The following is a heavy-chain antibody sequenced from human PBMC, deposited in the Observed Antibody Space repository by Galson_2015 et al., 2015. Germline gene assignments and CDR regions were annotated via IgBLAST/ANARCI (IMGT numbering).Heavy chain of an antibody. V-gene: IGHV7-4-1*02. CDR2: INTNTGNP. CDR3: ARRRGKWLADDWYFDL. CDR1: GYTFTSYA. D-gene: IGHD6-19*01. J-gene: IGHJ2*01. Sequence: SVKVSCKASGYTFTSYAMNWVRQAPGQGLEWMGWINTNTGNPTYAQGFTGRFVFSLDTSVSTAYLQISSLKAEDTAVYYCARRRGKWLADDWYFDLWGRGTLVTVSS.